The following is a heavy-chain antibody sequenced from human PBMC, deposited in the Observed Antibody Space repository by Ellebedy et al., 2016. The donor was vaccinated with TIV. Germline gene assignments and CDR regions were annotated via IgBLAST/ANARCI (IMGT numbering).Heavy chain of an antibody. CDR2: ISSSGSTI. CDR3: VRDSSSGWNGGFDY. CDR1: GFTFSDYY. V-gene: IGHV3-11*04. Sequence: GESLKISCAASGFTFSDYYMNWIRQAPGKGLEWISYISSSGSTIYYADSVKGRFTISRDNAKNSLYLQMDSLRVEDTAVYYCVRDSSSGWNGGFDYWGQGTLVTVSS. J-gene: IGHJ4*02. D-gene: IGHD6-19*01.